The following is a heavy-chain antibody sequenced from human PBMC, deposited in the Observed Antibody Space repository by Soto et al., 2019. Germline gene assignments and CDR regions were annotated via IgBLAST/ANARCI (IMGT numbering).Heavy chain of an antibody. Sequence: QIRLMQSGSDVKRPGASVKVSSKASGYTLTNVGMNWARQAPGQGLEWIGWISTDTGETNYAQKFQGRVTIPTDTSTSTAYMDMRNLISNATAVYYCARGGDGFDVFDFWGQGTLVIVSS. CDR2: ISTDTGET. CDR1: GYTLTNVG. V-gene: IGHV1-18*01. D-gene: IGHD3-10*01. CDR3: ARGGDGFDVFDF. J-gene: IGHJ4*02.